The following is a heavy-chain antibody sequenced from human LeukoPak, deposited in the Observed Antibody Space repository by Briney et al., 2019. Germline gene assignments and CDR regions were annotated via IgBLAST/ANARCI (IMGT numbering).Heavy chain of an antibody. CDR1: GGSFSGYY. J-gene: IGHJ4*02. CDR3: ARSLDGYSRLFGY. V-gene: IGHV4-34*01. CDR2: VNHSGST. D-gene: IGHD5-24*01. Sequence: PSETLSLTCAVYGGSFSGYYWSWIRQPPGKGLEWIGEVNHSGSTNYNPSLKSRVTISVDTSKNQFSLKLSSVTAADTAVYYCARSLDGYSRLFGYWGQGTLVTVSS.